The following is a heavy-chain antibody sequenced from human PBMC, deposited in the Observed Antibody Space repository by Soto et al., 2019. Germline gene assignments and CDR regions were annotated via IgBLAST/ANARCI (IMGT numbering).Heavy chain of an antibody. CDR2: ISSSRSTI. Sequence: EVQLVESGGGLVQPGGSLRLSCAASGFTFSTYSMNWVRQAPGKGLEWVSYISSSRSTIYYADSVKGRFTISRDNAKNSLDLQMNSLRADDTAVYYCARDCPGSSTSCYGKEWFASWGQGTLVTVSS. D-gene: IGHD2-2*01. CDR1: GFTFSTYS. CDR3: ARDCPGSSTSCYGKEWFAS. V-gene: IGHV3-48*01. J-gene: IGHJ5*01.